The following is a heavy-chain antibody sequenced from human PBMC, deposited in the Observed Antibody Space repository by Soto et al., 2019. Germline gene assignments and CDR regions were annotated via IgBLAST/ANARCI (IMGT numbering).Heavy chain of an antibody. J-gene: IGHJ6*03. V-gene: IGHV3-23*01. CDR1: GFTFSSYA. CDR2: ISGSGGST. D-gene: IGHD2-15*01. Sequence: EVQLLESGGGLVQPGGSLRLSCAASGFTFSSYAMSWVRQAPGKGLEWVSAISGSGGSTYYADSVKGRFTISRDNSKNTLYLQMSSRRAEDTVVYYGAKDFRGLDMVATGISDVVVVVAATYYYYYMDVWGKGTTVTVSS. CDR3: AKDFRGLDMVATGISDVVVVVAATYYYYYMDV.